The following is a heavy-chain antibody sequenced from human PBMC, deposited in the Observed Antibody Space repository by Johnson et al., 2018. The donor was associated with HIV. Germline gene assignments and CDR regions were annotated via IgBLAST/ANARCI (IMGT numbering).Heavy chain of an antibody. V-gene: IGHV3-74*01. CDR2: IKSDGTST. J-gene: IGHJ3*01. CDR1: GFTFSSYG. CDR3: AKDLFTEREDDVFDV. D-gene: IGHD1-26*01. Sequence: EKLVESGGGVVQPGRSLRLSCAASGFTFSSYGMHWVRQAPGKGLVWVSRIKSDGTSTNYADSVKGRFTISRDNAKDTLYLQLNSLTAEDTAVYYCAKDLFTEREDDVFDVWGQGTMVTVSS.